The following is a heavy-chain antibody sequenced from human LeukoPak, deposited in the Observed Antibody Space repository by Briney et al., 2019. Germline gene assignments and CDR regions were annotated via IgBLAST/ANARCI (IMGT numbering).Heavy chain of an antibody. CDR2: IYYSGST. V-gene: IGHV4-59*08. D-gene: IGHD6-13*01. J-gene: IGHJ4*02. CDR1: GGTISSYD. CDR3: TRRHSSSWSFDY. Sequence: SETLSLTCTVSGGTISSYDWSWIRQPPGKGLEWMGYIYYSGSTNYNPSLKSRITISVDTSKNQFSLKLSSVTAADTAVYYCTRRHSSSWSFDYWGQGTLVTVSS.